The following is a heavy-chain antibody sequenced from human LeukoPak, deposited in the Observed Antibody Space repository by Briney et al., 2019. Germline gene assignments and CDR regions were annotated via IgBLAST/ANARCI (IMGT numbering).Heavy chain of an antibody. V-gene: IGHV4-39*07. J-gene: IGHJ3*02. Sequence: SETLSLTCTVSGVSISSSSYYWGWIRQPPGKGLEWIGSIYYSGSTYYNPSLKSRVTISVDTSKNQFSLKLSSVTAADTAVYYCARVGDGDYPPGPFDIWGQGTMVTVSS. D-gene: IGHD4-17*01. CDR1: GVSISSSSYY. CDR2: IYYSGST. CDR3: ARVGDGDYPPGPFDI.